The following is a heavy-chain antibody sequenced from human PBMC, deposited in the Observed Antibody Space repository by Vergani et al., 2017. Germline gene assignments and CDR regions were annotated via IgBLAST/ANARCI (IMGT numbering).Heavy chain of an antibody. J-gene: IGHJ6*03. Sequence: QMQLVQSGPEVKKPGTSVKVSCKASGFTFTSSGMQWVRQARGQRLEWVGWIVVGSGNTNYAQKLQGRVTMTTDTSKSTAYMELRSLRSDDTAVDYCAGDARKKTLARGYYDYYYMDVWGKGTTVTVSS. CDR1: GFTFTSSG. D-gene: IGHD5-12*01. CDR3: AGDARKKTLARGYYDYYYMDV. CDR2: IVVGSGNT. V-gene: IGHV1-58*02.